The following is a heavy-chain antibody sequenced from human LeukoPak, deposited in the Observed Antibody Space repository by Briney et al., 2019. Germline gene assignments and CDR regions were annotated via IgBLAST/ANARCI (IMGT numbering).Heavy chain of an antibody. CDR3: ARADTAMVRYVFDI. Sequence: SETLSLTCTVSGGSISSYYWSWIRQPPGKGVEWIGYIYYSGSTNYNPSLKSRVTISVDTSKNQFSLKLSSVTAADTAVYYCARADTAMVRYVFDIWGQGTMVTVSS. J-gene: IGHJ3*02. D-gene: IGHD5-18*01. CDR1: GGSISSYY. CDR2: IYYSGST. V-gene: IGHV4-59*01.